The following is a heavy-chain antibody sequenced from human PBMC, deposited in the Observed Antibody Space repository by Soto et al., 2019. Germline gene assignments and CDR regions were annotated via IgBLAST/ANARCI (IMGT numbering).Heavy chain of an antibody. Sequence: TFSRYDFHWVRQPPGEGLEWVSAISYGGGTTYYADSVKGRFTISRDNSKNTLYLQMNSLRAEDTAVYYCAKNPGYYYDSTGYHFDYWGQGTLVTVSS. V-gene: IGHV3-23*01. CDR3: AKNPGYYYDSTGYHFDY. D-gene: IGHD3-22*01. J-gene: IGHJ4*02. CDR2: ISYGGGTT. CDR1: TFSRYD.